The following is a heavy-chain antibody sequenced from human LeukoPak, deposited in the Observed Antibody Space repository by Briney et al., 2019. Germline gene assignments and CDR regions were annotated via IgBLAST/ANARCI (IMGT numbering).Heavy chain of an antibody. V-gene: IGHV4-59*08. CDR3: ARQVNYDFWSGYYQDYYGMDV. CDR2: IYYSGST. J-gene: IGHJ6*02. D-gene: IGHD3-3*01. Sequence: SETLSLTCAVYGGSISSYYWSWIRQPPGKGLEWIGYIYYSGSTNYNPSLKSRVTISVDTSKNQFSLKLSSVTAADTAVYYCARQVNYDFWSGYYQDYYGMDVWGQGTTVTVSS. CDR1: GGSISSYY.